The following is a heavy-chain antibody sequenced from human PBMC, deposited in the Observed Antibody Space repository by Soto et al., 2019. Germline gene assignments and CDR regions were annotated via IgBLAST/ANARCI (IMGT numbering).Heavy chain of an antibody. D-gene: IGHD1-1*01. Sequence: QVQLVQSGAEVKKPGSSVKVSCKASGGTFSSYAISWVRQAPGQGLEWMGWVYNGDTKYAQKVQGRVTMTTDIFTSTAYMELRSLRSDDTAVYYCARDIDWNLDYWGQGTLVTVSS. J-gene: IGHJ4*02. CDR1: GGTFSSYA. CDR3: ARDIDWNLDY. V-gene: IGHV1-18*01. CDR2: VYNGDT.